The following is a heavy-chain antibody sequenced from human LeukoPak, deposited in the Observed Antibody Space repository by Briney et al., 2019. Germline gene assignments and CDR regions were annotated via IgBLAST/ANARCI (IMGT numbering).Heavy chain of an antibody. CDR2: ISYDGSNK. Sequence: PGGSLRLSCAASGFTFSSYAMHWVRQAPGKGLEWVAVISYDGSNKYYADSVKGRFTISRDNSKNTLYLQMNSLRAEDTAVYYCASDYPIAVAGTFDYWGQGTLVTVSS. V-gene: IGHV3-30*04. CDR3: ASDYPIAVAGTFDY. J-gene: IGHJ4*02. CDR1: GFTFSSYA. D-gene: IGHD6-19*01.